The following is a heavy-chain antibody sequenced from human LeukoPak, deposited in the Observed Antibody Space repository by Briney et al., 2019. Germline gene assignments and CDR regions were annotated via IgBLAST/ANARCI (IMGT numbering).Heavy chain of an antibody. CDR1: GRTFSSYA. Sequence: GASVKVSCKASGRTFSSYAISWVRQAPGQGLDWMGRIIPTLGIANYAQKFQGRVTITADKSTSTAYMELSSLRSEDTAVYYCAREWYYDSSGYYLGYYFDYWGQGTLVTVSS. V-gene: IGHV1-69*04. CDR3: AREWYYDSSGYYLGYYFDY. CDR2: IIPTLGIA. D-gene: IGHD3-22*01. J-gene: IGHJ4*02.